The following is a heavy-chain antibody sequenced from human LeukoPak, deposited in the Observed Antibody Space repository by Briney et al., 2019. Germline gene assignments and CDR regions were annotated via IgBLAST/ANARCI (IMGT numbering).Heavy chain of an antibody. D-gene: IGHD1-26*01. CDR1: GHTLTDLS. J-gene: IGHJ4*02. CDR2: LDPENGET. V-gene: IGHV1-24*01. CDR3: ATGGIYSLLDY. Sequence: ASVKVSCKVSGHTLTDLSTHWVRQAPGGGPEWMGGLDPENGETIYAQKFQGRVTMTEDTSTDTAYMELSSLRSEDTAVYYCATGGIYSLLDYWGQGTLVTVSS.